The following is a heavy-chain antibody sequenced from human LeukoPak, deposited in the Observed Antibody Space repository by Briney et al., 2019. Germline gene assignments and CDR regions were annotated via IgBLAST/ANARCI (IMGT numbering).Heavy chain of an antibody. CDR2: IYRGGIT. Sequence: GGSLRLSCAVSGFTVSSNYMNWVRQAPGKGLEWVSVIYRGGITYYADSVKGRFTISRDSSKNTLYLQMNSLRDEDTAVYYCARLNSDDTLFDYWGQGTLVTVSS. J-gene: IGHJ4*02. D-gene: IGHD4-23*01. V-gene: IGHV3-53*01. CDR1: GFTVSSNY. CDR3: ARLNSDDTLFDY.